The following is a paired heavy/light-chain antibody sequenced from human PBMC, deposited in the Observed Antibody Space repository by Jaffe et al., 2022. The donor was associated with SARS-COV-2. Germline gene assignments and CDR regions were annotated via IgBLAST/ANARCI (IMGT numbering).Heavy chain of an antibody. CDR3: ARGGQQLAF. D-gene: IGHD6-13*01. Sequence: QVQLVQSGAEVKKPGASVKVSCKASGYTFTSYGISWVRQAPGQGLEWMGWISTYNGNTNYAQKLQGRVTMTTDTSTSTAYMELRSLRSDDTAYYYCARGGQQLAFWGQGTLVTVSS. CDR1: GYTFTSYG. V-gene: IGHV1-18*01. J-gene: IGHJ4*02. CDR2: ISTYNGNT.
Light chain of an antibody. V-gene: IGKV1-27*01. CDR3: QKYNSAPLT. Sequence: DIQMTQSPSSLSASVGDRVTITCRASQGISNYLAWYQQKPGKVPELLISDASTLQSGVPSRFSGSGSGTDFTLTISSLQPEDVATYYCQKYNSAPLTFGQGTKVEIK. CDR1: QGISNY. CDR2: DAS. J-gene: IGKJ1*01.